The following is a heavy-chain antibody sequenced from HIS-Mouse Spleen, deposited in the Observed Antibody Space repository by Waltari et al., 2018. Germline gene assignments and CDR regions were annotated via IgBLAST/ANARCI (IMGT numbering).Heavy chain of an antibody. Sequence: QVQLQQWGAGLLKPSETLSLTCAVYGWSFSGYYWSWIRQPQGKGLEWIGEINHSGSTNYNPSLKSRVTISVDTSKNQFSLKLSSVTAADTAVYYCARMGPASGSYGDYWGQGTLVTVSS. CDR1: GWSFSGYY. D-gene: IGHD1-26*01. CDR3: ARMGPASGSYGDY. J-gene: IGHJ4*02. CDR2: INHSGST. V-gene: IGHV4-34*01.